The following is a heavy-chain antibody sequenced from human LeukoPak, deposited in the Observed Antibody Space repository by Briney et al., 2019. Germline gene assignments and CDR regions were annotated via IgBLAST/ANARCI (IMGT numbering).Heavy chain of an antibody. Sequence: SETLSLTCTVSVGSISSSSYYWGWIRQPPGRGLEWIGSIYYSGSTYYNPSLKSRVTISVDTSKTQFSLKLSSVTAADTAVYYCARQRAVANDFDYWGQGTLVTVSS. D-gene: IGHD6-19*01. CDR1: VGSISSSSYY. CDR3: ARQRAVANDFDY. V-gene: IGHV4-39*01. CDR2: IYYSGST. J-gene: IGHJ4*02.